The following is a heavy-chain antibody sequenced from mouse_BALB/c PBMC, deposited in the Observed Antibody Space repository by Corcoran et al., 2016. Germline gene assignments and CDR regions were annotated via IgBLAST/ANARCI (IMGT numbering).Heavy chain of an antibody. J-gene: IGHJ4*01. D-gene: IGHD1-2*01. CDR1: GYTFSSYW. CDR3: AKSLLNYAMGY. CDR2: ILPGSGST. Sequence: QVQLQQSGAELMKPGASVKISCKATGYTFSSYWIEWVKQRPGHGLEWIGEILPGSGSTNYNEKFKGKATFTADTSSNTAYMQLSSLTSEDSAVYYCAKSLLNYAMGYWGQGTSVTVSS. V-gene: IGHV1-9*01.